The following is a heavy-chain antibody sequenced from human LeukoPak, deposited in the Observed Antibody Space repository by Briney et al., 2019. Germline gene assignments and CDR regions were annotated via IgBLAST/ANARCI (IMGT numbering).Heavy chain of an antibody. CDR3: ARGPRASFDY. CDR1: GDSISSYY. J-gene: IGHJ4*02. V-gene: IGHV4-4*07. Sequence: SETLSLTCTVSGDSISSYYWSWIRQPAGKGLEWIGRIYTSGSTNYNPSLKSRVTMSVDTSKNQFALNLSSVTAADTAVYYCARGPRASFDYWGQGTLVTVSS. CDR2: IYTSGST.